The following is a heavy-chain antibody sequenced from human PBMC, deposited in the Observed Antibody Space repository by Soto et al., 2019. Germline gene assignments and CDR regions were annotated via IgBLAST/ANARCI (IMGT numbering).Heavy chain of an antibody. CDR3: TTTSRSGWSS. CDR1: GFTCSNAW. CDR2: ITSKTDGGTT. Sequence: EAQLVESGGGLVKPGGSLRLSCAASGFTCSNAWMNWVRQAPGKGLEWVGRITSKTDGGTTDYAAPVNGRFTISRDDSKSTLYLQMNSLKTEDPAVYYCTTTSRSGWSSWGQGALVTVSS. J-gene: IGHJ4*02. D-gene: IGHD6-19*01. V-gene: IGHV3-15*07.